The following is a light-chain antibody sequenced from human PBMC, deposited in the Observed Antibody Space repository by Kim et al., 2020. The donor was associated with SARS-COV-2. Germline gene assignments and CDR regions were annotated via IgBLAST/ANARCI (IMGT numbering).Light chain of an antibody. CDR2: LEGSGSY. CDR1: SGHSSDI. J-gene: IGLJ3*02. Sequence: SSVKLTCTLSSGHSSDIIAWHQQQPGKAPRYLMKLEGSGSYNKGSGVPDRFSGSSSGADRYLTISNRQSEDEADYYCETWDSNIWVFGGGTQLTVL. V-gene: IGLV4-60*03. CDR3: ETWDSNIWV.